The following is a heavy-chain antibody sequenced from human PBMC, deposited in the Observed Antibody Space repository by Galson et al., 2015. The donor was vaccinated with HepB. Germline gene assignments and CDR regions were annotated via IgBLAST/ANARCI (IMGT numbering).Heavy chain of an antibody. CDR3: ARERGNYCSGGSCYWDYYYGMDV. CDR1: GGTFSSYA. V-gene: IGHV1-69*13. Sequence: SVKVSCKASGGTFSSYAISWVRQAPGQGLEWMGGIIPIFGTANYAQKFQGRVTITADESTSTAYMELSSLRSEDTAVYYCARERGNYCSGGSCYWDYYYGMDVWGQGTTVTVSS. CDR2: IIPIFGTA. J-gene: IGHJ6*02. D-gene: IGHD2-15*01.